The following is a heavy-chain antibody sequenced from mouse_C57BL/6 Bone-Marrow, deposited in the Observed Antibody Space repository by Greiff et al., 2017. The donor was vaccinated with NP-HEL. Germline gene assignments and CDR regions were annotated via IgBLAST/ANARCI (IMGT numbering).Heavy chain of an antibody. J-gene: IGHJ3*01. CDR3: ARETDGNVAY. CDR1: GYSITSGYY. V-gene: IGHV3-6*01. D-gene: IGHD2-1*01. Sequence: EVKLEESGPGLVKPSQSLSLTCSVTGYSITSGYYWNWIRQFPGNKLEWMGYISYDGSNNYNPSLKNRISITRDTSKNQFFLKLNSVTTEDTATYYCARETDGNVAYWGQGTLVTVSA. CDR2: ISYDGSN.